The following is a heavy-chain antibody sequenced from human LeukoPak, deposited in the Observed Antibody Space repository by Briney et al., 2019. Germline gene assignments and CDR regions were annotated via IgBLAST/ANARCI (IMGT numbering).Heavy chain of an antibody. D-gene: IGHD6-13*01. CDR2: IYTSGST. CDR1: GGSISSGSYY. CDR3: ARGSIAAAGTLDY. V-gene: IGHV4-61*02. Sequence: SETLPLTCTVSGGSISSGSYYWSWIRQPAGKGLEWIGRIYTSGSTNYNPSLKSRVTISVDTSKNQFSLKLSSVTAADTAVYYCARGSIAAAGTLDYWGQGTLVTVSS. J-gene: IGHJ4*02.